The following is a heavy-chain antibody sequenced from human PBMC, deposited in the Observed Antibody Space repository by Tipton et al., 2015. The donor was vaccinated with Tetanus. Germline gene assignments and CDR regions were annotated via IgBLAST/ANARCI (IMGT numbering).Heavy chain of an antibody. D-gene: IGHD3-22*01. J-gene: IGHJ5*02. Sequence: TLSLTCGVFGDYLSDYYWTWVRQPPGKGLEWIGEIHRGGSANYNPSLKSRVSMSIDPSKNQFSLKLGSVTAADTAVYYCTMIAENWFDPWGQGTLVTVSS. CDR2: IHRGGSA. CDR1: GDYLSDYY. CDR3: TMIAENWFDP. V-gene: IGHV4-34*01.